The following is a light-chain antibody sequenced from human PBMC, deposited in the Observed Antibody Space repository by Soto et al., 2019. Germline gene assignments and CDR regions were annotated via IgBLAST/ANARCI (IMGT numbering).Light chain of an antibody. Sequence: EIVLTQSPATLSLSPGERATLSCRASQSVSTYLAWYQQKPGQAPRLLIYDASNRATGVPVRFSCSGSGTDFTLTISSLEPEDFAVYYCQQCSSWPLTCGGGTKVEI. V-gene: IGKV3-11*01. CDR1: QSVSTY. J-gene: IGKJ4*01. CDR3: QQCSSWPLT. CDR2: DAS.